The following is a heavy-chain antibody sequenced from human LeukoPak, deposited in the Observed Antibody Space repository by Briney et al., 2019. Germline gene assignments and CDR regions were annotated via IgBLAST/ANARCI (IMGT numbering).Heavy chain of an antibody. J-gene: IGHJ6*02. CDR1: GFTFSSYG. CDR3: ARGPRARLGMDV. CDR2: IWYDGSNK. V-gene: IGHV3-33*01. Sequence: PGGSLRLSCAASGFTFSSYGMHWVRQAPGKGLEWVAVIWYDGSNKYYADSVKGRFTISRDNSKNTLYLQMNSLRAEDTAVYYCARGPRARLGMDVWGQGTTVTVSS.